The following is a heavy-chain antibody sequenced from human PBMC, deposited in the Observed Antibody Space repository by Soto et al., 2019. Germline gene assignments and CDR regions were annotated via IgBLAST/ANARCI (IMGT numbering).Heavy chain of an antibody. Sequence: PGGSLRLSCAASGFTFSSYAMSWVRQAPGKGLEWVSALSGSGISTYYADTVEGRFTISRDNSRNTLYLQMNSLRAEDTAVYYCAPSYDSRGYDYWGQGTLVTVSS. J-gene: IGHJ4*02. CDR2: LSGSGIST. V-gene: IGHV3-23*01. CDR3: APSYDSRGYDY. CDR1: GFTFSSYA. D-gene: IGHD3-22*01.